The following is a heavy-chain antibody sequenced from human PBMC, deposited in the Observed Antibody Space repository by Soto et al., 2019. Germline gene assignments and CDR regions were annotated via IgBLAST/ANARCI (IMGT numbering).Heavy chain of an antibody. CDR3: AREYYCSSTSCYPTGYYYMDV. Sequence: GGSLRLSCAASGFTFSSYWMSWVRQAPGKGLEWVANIKQDGSEKYYVDSVKGRFTISRDNAKNSLYLQMNSLRAEDTAVYYWAREYYCSSTSCYPTGYYYMDVWGKGTTVTVSS. D-gene: IGHD2-2*01. CDR2: IKQDGSEK. J-gene: IGHJ6*03. CDR1: GFTFSSYW. V-gene: IGHV3-7*01.